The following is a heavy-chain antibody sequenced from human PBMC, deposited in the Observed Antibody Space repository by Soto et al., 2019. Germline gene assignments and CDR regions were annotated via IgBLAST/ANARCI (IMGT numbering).Heavy chain of an antibody. CDR2: FDPEDGET. D-gene: IGHD6-19*01. CDR3: ATYAISSGWSQPVVSPYYFDY. V-gene: IGHV1-24*01. Sequence: ASVKVSCKVSGYTLTELSMHWVRQAPGKGLEWMGGFDPEDGETIYAQKFQGRVTMTEDTSTDTAYMELSSLRSEDTAVYYCATYAISSGWSQPVVSPYYFDYWGQGTLFTVSS. J-gene: IGHJ4*02. CDR1: GYTLTELS.